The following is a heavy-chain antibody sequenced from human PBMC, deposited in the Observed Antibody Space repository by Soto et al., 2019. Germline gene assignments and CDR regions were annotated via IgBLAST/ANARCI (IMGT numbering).Heavy chain of an antibody. Sequence: QVQLVQSGAEVKKPGASVKVSCKASGYTFTSYGISWVRQAPGQGLEWMGWISAYNGNTNNAQKLQGRVTMTTDTSXSXXYMELRSLRSDDTAVYYCARDLTQGSMIVASRYDYWGQGTLVTVSS. D-gene: IGHD3-22*01. J-gene: IGHJ4*02. V-gene: IGHV1-18*01. CDR3: ARDLTQGSMIVASRYDY. CDR1: GYTFTSYG. CDR2: ISAYNGNT.